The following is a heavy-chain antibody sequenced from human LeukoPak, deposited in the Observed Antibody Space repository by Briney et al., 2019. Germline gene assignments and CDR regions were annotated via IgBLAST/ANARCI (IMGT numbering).Heavy chain of an antibody. Sequence: PGGSLRLSCAASGLNFGSYSMTWVRQAPGKGLEWVSVMSADSATTFYADSVKGRFTISRDNAKSTVFLQMSSLRAEDTALYYCARKSASGNYPLDYWGQGTLVTVSS. CDR2: MSADSATT. D-gene: IGHD3-10*01. CDR3: ARKSASGNYPLDY. V-gene: IGHV3-23*01. J-gene: IGHJ4*02. CDR1: GLNFGSYS.